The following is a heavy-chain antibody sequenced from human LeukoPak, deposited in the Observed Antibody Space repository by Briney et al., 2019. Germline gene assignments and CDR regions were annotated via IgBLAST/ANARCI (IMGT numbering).Heavy chain of an antibody. J-gene: IGHJ4*02. D-gene: IGHD3-16*01. CDR1: GGTFSSYA. CDR3: AREYDEDIGFDY. CDR2: IIPIFGTA. V-gene: IGHV1-69*13. Sequence: SVKVSCKASGGTFSSYAISWVRQAPGQGLEWMGGIIPIFGTANYAQKFQGRVTITADESTSTAYMELSSLRSEDTAVYYCAREYDEDIGFDYWGRGTLVTVSS.